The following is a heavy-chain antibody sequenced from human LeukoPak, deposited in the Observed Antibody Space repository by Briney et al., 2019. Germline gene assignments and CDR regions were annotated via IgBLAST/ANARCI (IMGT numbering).Heavy chain of an antibody. V-gene: IGHV3-30*02. CDR3: ARSAHSGSYSPFDY. CDR1: GFTFSSYG. CDR2: IRYDGSNK. Sequence: TGGSLRLSCAASGFTFSSYGMHWVRQAPGKGLEWVAFIRYDGSNKYYADSVKGRFTISRDNSKNTLYLQMNSLRAEDTAVYYCARSAHSGSYSPFDYWGQGTLVTVSS. D-gene: IGHD1-26*01. J-gene: IGHJ4*02.